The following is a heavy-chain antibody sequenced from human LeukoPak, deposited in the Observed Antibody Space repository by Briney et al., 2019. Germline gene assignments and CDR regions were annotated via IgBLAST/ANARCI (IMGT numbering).Heavy chain of an antibody. CDR3: ARQYTGIDY. V-gene: IGHV4-39*01. D-gene: IGHD2-2*02. Sequence: SETLSLTCTVSGGSISSSTYYWGWIRQPPGKGLEWIGSIYYSGSTYYNPSLKSQVTISVDTSNNQFSLKLSSVTASDTAVYYCARQYTGIDYWGQGTLVTVSS. J-gene: IGHJ4*02. CDR1: GGSISSSTYY. CDR2: IYYSGST.